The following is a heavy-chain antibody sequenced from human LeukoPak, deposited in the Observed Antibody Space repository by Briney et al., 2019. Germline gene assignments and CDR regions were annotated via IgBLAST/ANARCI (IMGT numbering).Heavy chain of an antibody. Sequence: PSETLSLTCTVSGGSISSYYWSWIRQPPGKGLEWIGYIYYSGSTNYSPSLKSRVTISVDTSKNQFSLKLSSVTAADTAVYYCARHGSYYYDSSGNALDIWGQGTMVTVSS. D-gene: IGHD3-22*01. CDR2: IYYSGST. V-gene: IGHV4-59*08. J-gene: IGHJ3*02. CDR1: GGSISSYY. CDR3: ARHGSYYYDSSGNALDI.